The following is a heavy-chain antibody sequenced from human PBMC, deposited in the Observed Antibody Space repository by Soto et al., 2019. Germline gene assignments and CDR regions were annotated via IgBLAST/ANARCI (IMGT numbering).Heavy chain of an antibody. CDR3: ARDDRTISGAVTLDY. Sequence: QVQLVQSGPEVKRPGASVRISCRTAGYSFKNYAIHWVRQAPGKKPGGMGWSNEGSGNTRYSHKFQGKMSIARDTSASTSYLDLRSLTSEDTAVYFCARDDRTISGAVTLDYWGPGTLVTVSS. J-gene: IGHJ4*02. V-gene: IGHV1-3*01. D-gene: IGHD3-3*02. CDR1: GYSFKNYA. CDR2: SNEGSGNT.